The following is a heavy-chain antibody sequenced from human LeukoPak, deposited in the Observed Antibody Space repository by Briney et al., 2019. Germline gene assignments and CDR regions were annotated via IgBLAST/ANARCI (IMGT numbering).Heavy chain of an antibody. Sequence: PSETLSLTCAVYGESFSGYYWSWIRQPPGKGLEWIGEINHSGSTNYNPSLKSRVTISVDTSKNQFSLKLSSVTAADTAVYYCAKGRRDGYNSLYFDYWGQGTLVTVSS. J-gene: IGHJ4*02. D-gene: IGHD5-24*01. CDR2: INHSGST. CDR1: GESFSGYY. V-gene: IGHV4-34*01. CDR3: AKGRRDGYNSLYFDY.